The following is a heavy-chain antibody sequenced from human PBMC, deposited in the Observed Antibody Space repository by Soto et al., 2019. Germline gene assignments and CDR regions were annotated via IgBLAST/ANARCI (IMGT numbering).Heavy chain of an antibody. J-gene: IGHJ6*03. CDR3: ARVEGYSSSWYRADYYYMDV. CDR2: IIPILGIA. D-gene: IGHD6-13*01. V-gene: IGHV1-69*02. Sequence: SVKVSCKASGGTFSSYTIIWVRQAPGQGLEWMGRIIPILGIANYAQKFQGRVTITADKSTSTAYMELSSLRSEDTAVYYCARVEGYSSSWYRADYYYMDVWGKGTTVTVSS. CDR1: GGTFSSYT.